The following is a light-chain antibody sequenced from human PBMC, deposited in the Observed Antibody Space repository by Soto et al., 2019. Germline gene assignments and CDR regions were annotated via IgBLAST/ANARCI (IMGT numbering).Light chain of an antibody. CDR3: QQYYSTPQT. Sequence: DIVMTQSPDSLAVSLGERATINCKSSQSVLYSSNNKNYLAWYQQKPGQPPKLLIYWASTRESGVPDRFSGSGAGTDFTPTISSLQAEDVAFYYCQQYYSTPQTFGRWTKVEIK. CDR2: WAS. V-gene: IGKV4-1*01. CDR1: QSVLYSSNNKNY. J-gene: IGKJ1*01.